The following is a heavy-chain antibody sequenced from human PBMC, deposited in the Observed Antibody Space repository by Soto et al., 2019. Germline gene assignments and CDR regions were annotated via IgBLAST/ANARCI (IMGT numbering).Heavy chain of an antibody. D-gene: IGHD3-3*01. J-gene: IGHJ4*02. CDR1: GDAIYIGGYY. V-gene: IGHV4-61*08. CDR2: IYYSGST. CDR3: ARVAPTYYDFWSGYYAFDYFDY. Sequence: PSETLSLTCTVSGDAIYIGGYYWTWIRQHPGKGLEWIGYIYYSGSTNYNPSLKSRVTISVDTSKNQFSLKLSSVTAADTAVYYCARVAPTYYDFWSGYYAFDYFDYWGQGTLVTVSS.